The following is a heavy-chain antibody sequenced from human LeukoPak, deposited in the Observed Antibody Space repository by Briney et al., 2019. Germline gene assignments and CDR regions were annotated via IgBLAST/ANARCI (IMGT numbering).Heavy chain of an antibody. CDR1: GGSISSVGYY. CDR2: IYYTGTTT. V-gene: IGHV4-31*03. CDR3: ARATGGAAAADFDP. Sequence: PSQTLPLTCTVSGGSISSVGYYWSWIRQHPGKGLEWIGFIYYTGTTTYYNPSLKSRATISVDTSKNHFSLKLTSVTAADTAVYYCARATGGAAAADFDPWGQGTLVTVSS. D-gene: IGHD6-13*01. J-gene: IGHJ5*02.